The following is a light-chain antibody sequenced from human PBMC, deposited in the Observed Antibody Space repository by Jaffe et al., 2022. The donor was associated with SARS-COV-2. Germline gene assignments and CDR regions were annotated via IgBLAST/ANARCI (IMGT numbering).Light chain of an antibody. CDR1: SSDVGAYNH. V-gene: IGLV2-14*01. J-gene: IGLJ3*02. CDR3: TSYTTSGTWV. Sequence: QSALTQPASVSGSPGQSITISCTGTSSDVGAYNHVSWYQHYPGKAPKLMIFEVTNRPSGVPDRFSGSKSGNTASLTISGLRAEDEAAYYCTSYTTSGTWVFGGGAMLTVL. CDR2: EVT.